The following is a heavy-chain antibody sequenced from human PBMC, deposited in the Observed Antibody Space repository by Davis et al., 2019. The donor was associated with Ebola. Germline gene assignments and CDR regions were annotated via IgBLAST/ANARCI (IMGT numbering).Heavy chain of an antibody. CDR3: AKRWELHYFDY. V-gene: IGHV3-30*18. CDR2: ISHDGSNI. Sequence: GESLKISCAASGFSLSTYGMHWVRQAPGKGLEWMAAISHDGSNIYYVDSVKGRFTISRDNSKNTLYLHMNSLRVEDTAVYYCAKRWELHYFDYWGQGALVTVSS. CDR1: GFSLSTYG. D-gene: IGHD1-7*01. J-gene: IGHJ4*02.